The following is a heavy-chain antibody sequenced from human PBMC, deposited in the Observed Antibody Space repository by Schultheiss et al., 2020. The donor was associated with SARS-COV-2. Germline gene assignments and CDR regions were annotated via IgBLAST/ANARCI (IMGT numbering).Heavy chain of an antibody. CDR1: GGSISSGGYY. CDR2: IYTSGST. CDR3: ARVHCSSTSCYYYFDY. J-gene: IGHJ4*02. Sequence: SETLSLTCTVSGGSISSGGYYWSWIRQPAGKGLEWIGRIYTSGSTDYNPSLKSRVTISLDTSKNQFSLKLSSVTAADTAVYYCARVHCSSTSCYYYFDYWGQGTLVTVSS. D-gene: IGHD2-2*01. V-gene: IGHV4-61*02.